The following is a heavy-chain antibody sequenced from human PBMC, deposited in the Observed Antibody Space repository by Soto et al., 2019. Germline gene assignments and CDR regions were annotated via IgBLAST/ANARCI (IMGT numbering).Heavy chain of an antibody. D-gene: IGHD3-22*01. CDR1: GYNITSHY. Sequence: GASVKVSCKASGYNITSHYMHWVRQAPGQGLESMGIIYPRGGTTIYAQKFQGRVTMTRDTSTHTFYMELSSLRSEDTAMYYCARVGYSSTGTTFHYHGLDVWGQGTTVTVSS. CDR3: ARVGYSSTGTTFHYHGLDV. V-gene: IGHV1-46*01. J-gene: IGHJ6*02. CDR2: IYPRGGTT.